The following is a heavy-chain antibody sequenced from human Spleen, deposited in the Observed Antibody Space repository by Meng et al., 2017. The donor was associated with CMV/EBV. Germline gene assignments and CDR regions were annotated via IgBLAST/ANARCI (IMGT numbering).Heavy chain of an antibody. D-gene: IGHD3-10*01. CDR2: IYHSRST. Sequence: QRQRQESGPGLVKPSAPLSLTCTVSGGSISSSNYYWDWIRQPPGKGLEWIGAIYHSRSTSYNPSLQSRVTMFVDTSKNQFSLMLTSVTATDTAVYYCARRRGGSGRDCWGQGTLVTVSS. CDR3: ARRRGGSGRDC. V-gene: IGHV4-39*01. CDR1: GGSISSSNYY. J-gene: IGHJ4*02.